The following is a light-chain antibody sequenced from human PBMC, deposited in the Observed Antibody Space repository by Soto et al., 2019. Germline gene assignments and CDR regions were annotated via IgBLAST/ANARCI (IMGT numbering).Light chain of an antibody. J-gene: IGLJ1*01. CDR3: SSFSTSSTLV. CDR2: DVY. V-gene: IGLV2-14*01. CDR1: SSDIGGHNY. Sequence: QSALTQPASVSGSPGQSVTISCTGTSSDIGGHNYVSWYQQHPGKAPKLMIYDVYNRPSGVSHRFSGSKSGNTASLTISGLQAEDEADYFCSSFSTSSTLVFGTGTKLTVL.